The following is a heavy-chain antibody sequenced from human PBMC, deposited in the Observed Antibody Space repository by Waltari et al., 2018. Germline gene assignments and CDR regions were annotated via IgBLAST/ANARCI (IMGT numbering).Heavy chain of an antibody. CDR2: IYYTGTT. J-gene: IGHJ4*02. CDR1: GGSTPSYY. D-gene: IGHD3-16*01. CDR3: ARHEGGGLNAL. Sequence: QVQLQESGPGLVKPSETLSLTCTVSGGSTPSYYWSWFRQPPGKGLEWIGYIYYTGTTNYSPSLKSRVTMSVDTSKDQFSLKVTSVTAADTAIYYCARHEGGGLNALWGQGTLVTVSS. V-gene: IGHV4-59*08.